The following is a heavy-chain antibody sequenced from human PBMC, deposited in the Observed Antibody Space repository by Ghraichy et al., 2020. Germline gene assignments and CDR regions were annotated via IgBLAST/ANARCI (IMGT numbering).Heavy chain of an antibody. CDR1: GGSISSYY. CDR2: INTSGTT. D-gene: IGHD2-2*01. V-gene: IGHV4-4*07. J-gene: IGHJ2*01. Sequence: SETLSLTCTVSGGSISSYYWSWIRQPAGKGLEWIGRINTSGTTNYNPSLKSRVTMSLDTSKNQFSLKLSSVTAADTAVYYCARDKKYQVLMTLHWYFDLWGRGSLVTVSS. CDR3: ARDKKYQVLMTLHWYFDL.